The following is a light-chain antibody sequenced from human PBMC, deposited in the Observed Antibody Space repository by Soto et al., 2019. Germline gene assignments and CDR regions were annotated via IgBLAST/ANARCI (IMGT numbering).Light chain of an antibody. J-gene: IGLJ3*02. V-gene: IGLV2-14*01. CDR1: SSDVGGYKY. Sequence: QSALTQPASVSGSPGQSITISCTGTSSDVGGYKYVSWYQQHPGKAPKLMIYEVSNRPSGVSNRFSGSKSGNTASLTSSGLQAEDEADYYCSSYTRSSTRVFGGGTKLTVL. CDR2: EVS. CDR3: SSYTRSSTRV.